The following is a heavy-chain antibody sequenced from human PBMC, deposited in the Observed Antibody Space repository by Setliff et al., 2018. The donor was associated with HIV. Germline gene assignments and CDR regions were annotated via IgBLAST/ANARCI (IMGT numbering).Heavy chain of an antibody. CDR3: ARGANFPYGSSSDY. CDR1: GYTFTAHY. CDR2: INPNTGST. J-gene: IGHJ4*02. V-gene: IGHV1-2*02. D-gene: IGHD6-6*01. Sequence: GASVKVSCKTSGYTFTAHYIHWVRQAPGQGLEWVGFINPNTGSTNYPQKFQGRVTMTGDTSISAAFLELSSLTSDDTAVYYCARGANFPYGSSSDYWGQGTLVTVSS.